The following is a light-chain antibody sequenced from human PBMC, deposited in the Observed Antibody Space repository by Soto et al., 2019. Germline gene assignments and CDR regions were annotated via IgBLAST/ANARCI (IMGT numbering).Light chain of an antibody. Sequence: DIQLTQSPSFLSASVGDRVTITCRASQGISSYLTWYQQKPGKAPKLLIYAASTLQSGVPSRFSGSGSGTEFTLTISSRQPEDCATYYYQQLNSYPQAVGQGTRLEIK. J-gene: IGKJ5*01. V-gene: IGKV1-9*01. CDR3: QQLNSYPQA. CDR2: AAS. CDR1: QGISSY.